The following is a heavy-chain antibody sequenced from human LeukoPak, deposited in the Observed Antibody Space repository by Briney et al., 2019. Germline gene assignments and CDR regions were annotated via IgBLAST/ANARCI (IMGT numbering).Heavy chain of an antibody. D-gene: IGHD6-19*01. V-gene: IGHV1-69*05. J-gene: IGHJ4*02. Sequence: SVNVSCKASGGTFSSYTISWVRQAPGQGLEWMGRIIAIFGTTNYAQKFQGRVAITTDESTSTGYMELSSLRSEDTAVYYCARAVAGTEVDFFDYWGQRTPVTVSS. CDR2: IIAIFGTT. CDR1: GGTFSSYT. CDR3: ARAVAGTEVDFFDY.